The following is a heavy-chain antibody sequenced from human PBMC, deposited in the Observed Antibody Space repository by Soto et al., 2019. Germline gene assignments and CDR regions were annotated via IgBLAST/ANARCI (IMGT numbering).Heavy chain of an antibody. CDR1: GFTFGSCV. CDR2: ISGSGRYT. V-gene: IGHV3-23*01. Sequence: GGSLRLSCAASGFTFGSCVMSWVRQAPGKGLEWLSLISGSGRYTDYADSVKGRFTISRDNSKNTLYLQMNSLRVEDTAVYYCAKDPPSERMQPDYGMDVWGQGNTVTVSS. CDR3: AKDPPSERMQPDYGMDV. D-gene: IGHD6-13*01. J-gene: IGHJ6*02.